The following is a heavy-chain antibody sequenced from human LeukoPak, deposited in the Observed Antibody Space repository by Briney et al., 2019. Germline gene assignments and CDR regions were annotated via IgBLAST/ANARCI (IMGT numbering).Heavy chain of an antibody. CDR2: IHPADSNP. Sequence: GASLQISFKGSGYSFITYWVACVRRMRGRGREWMGFIHPADSNPQYSPSVQGQDIISADRSINTAYLQWSSLKASDTAMYYCASRPVITTVVPWAFYWGEGTQVTVSS. D-gene: IGHD4-23*01. J-gene: IGHJ4*02. V-gene: IGHV5-51*01. CDR1: GYSFITYW. CDR3: ASRPVITTVVPWAFY.